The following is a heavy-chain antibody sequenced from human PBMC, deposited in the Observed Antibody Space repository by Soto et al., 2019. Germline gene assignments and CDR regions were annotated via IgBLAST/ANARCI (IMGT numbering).Heavy chain of an antibody. CDR3: ARAWWAVGFDI. J-gene: IGHJ3*02. V-gene: IGHV4-34*01. D-gene: IGHD2-15*01. Sequence: WETLSLTCAVYGGSFSDYYWSWIRQPPGKGLEWIGEVNHRGSTNYNPSLKSRVTVSAXXXXXXIXLXLKXXTAAETAVYYCARAWWAVGFDIWGQGTIVTVSS. CDR2: VNHRGST. CDR1: GGSFSDYY.